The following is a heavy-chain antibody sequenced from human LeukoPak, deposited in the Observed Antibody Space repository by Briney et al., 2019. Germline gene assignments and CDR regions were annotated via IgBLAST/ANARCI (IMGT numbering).Heavy chain of an antibody. CDR1: GYTFTSYG. CDR3: ARGPLTAMVRKDVLIPDY. D-gene: IGHD5-18*01. CDR2: ISAYNGNT. Sequence: ASVKVSCKASGYTFTSYGISWVRQAPGQGLEWMGWISAYNGNTNYAQKLQGRVTMTTDTSTSTAYMELRSLRSDDTAVYYCARGPLTAMVRKDVLIPDYWGQGTLVTVSA. V-gene: IGHV1-18*01. J-gene: IGHJ4*02.